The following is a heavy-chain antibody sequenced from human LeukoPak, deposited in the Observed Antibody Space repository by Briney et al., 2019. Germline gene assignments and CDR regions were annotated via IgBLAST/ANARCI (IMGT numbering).Heavy chain of an antibody. CDR1: GFIVSSNY. CDR3: ARGDVYFDD. D-gene: IGHD2-21*02. Sequence: GGSLRLSCVASGFIVSSNYMSWVRQAPGKGLEWVSVIYSGGRTYYADSVKGRFTISRDNSKSTLYLQMNSLRAEDTAVYYCARGDVYFDDWGQGTLVTVSS. V-gene: IGHV3-53*01. CDR2: IYSGGRT. J-gene: IGHJ4*02.